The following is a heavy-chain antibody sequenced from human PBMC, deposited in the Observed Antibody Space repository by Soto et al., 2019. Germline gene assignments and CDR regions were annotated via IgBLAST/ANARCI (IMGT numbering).Heavy chain of an antibody. CDR2: MNPNSGNT. Sequence: ASVKVSCKASGYTFTSYDINWVRQAPGQGFEYLGWMNPNSGNTGYVKKFQGRVTMTRDTSMSTAYMELSSLRSEDTAVYYCARALDAAKNSKDNWFDPWGQGTLVTVSS. D-gene: IGHD2-15*01. V-gene: IGHV1-8*01. CDR1: GYTFTSYD. CDR3: ARALDAAKNSKDNWFDP. J-gene: IGHJ5*01.